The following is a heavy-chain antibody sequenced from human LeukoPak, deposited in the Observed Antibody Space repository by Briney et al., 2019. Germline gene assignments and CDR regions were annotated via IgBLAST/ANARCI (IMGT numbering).Heavy chain of an antibody. Sequence: GGSLRLSCAASGFTFSCYAMSWVRQAPGKGLEWVSAISGSGGSTYYADSVKGRFTISRDNSKNTLYLQMNSLRAEDTAVYYCAKDVRFLEWSHFDYWGQGTLVTVSS. CDR2: ISGSGGST. V-gene: IGHV3-23*01. J-gene: IGHJ4*02. D-gene: IGHD3-3*01. CDR3: AKDVRFLEWSHFDY. CDR1: GFTFSCYA.